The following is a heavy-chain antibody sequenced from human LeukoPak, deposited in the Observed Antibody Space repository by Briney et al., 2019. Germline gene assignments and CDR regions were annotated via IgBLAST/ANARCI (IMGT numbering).Heavy chain of an antibody. CDR1: GYTFTGYY. Sequence: ASVKVSCKASGYTFTGYYLHWVRQAPGHGLEWLGWINPDSGNTKYSQKFQGRVTLTRDTSISTAYMEVSGLGSDDTAVYYCARVGHYDSSVYADDVFDFWGQGTMVTVSS. D-gene: IGHD3-22*01. CDR3: ARVGHYDSSVYADDVFDF. CDR2: INPDSGNT. V-gene: IGHV1-2*02. J-gene: IGHJ3*01.